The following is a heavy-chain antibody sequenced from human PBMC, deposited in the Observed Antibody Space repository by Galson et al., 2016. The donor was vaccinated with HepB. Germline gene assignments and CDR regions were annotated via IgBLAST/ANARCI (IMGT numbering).Heavy chain of an antibody. CDR2: IYTSGST. CDR3: ARAGDILTGFYRYNWFDP. D-gene: IGHD3-9*01. CDR1: GGSTSSGNYY. Sequence: TLSLTCIVSGGSTSSGNYYWTWIRQPAGKGLEWIGRIYTSGSTNYNPSLKSRVTISVDTSKNEFSLKLSSVTTADTAVYYCARAGDILTGFYRYNWFDPWGQGTLVTVSS. V-gene: IGHV4-61*02. J-gene: IGHJ5*02.